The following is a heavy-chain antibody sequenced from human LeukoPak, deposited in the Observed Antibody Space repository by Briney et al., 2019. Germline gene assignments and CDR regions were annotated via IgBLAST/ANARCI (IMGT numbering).Heavy chain of an antibody. CDR1: GGSISSSSYY. CDR2: IYYSGST. V-gene: IGHV4-39*01. D-gene: IGHD2-15*01. J-gene: IGHJ4*02. CDR3: ARLKVVNSPYYFDY. Sequence: SETLSLTCTVSGGSISSSSYYWGWIRQPPGKGLEWIGSIYYSGSTYYNPSLKSRVTISVDTSKNQFSLKLSSVTAADTAVYYCARLKVVNSPYYFDYWGQGTLVTVSS.